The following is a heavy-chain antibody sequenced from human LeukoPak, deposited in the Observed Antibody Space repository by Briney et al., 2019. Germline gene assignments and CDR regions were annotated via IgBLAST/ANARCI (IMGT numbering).Heavy chain of an antibody. Sequence: SETLSLTCTVSAYSISSGYYWGWIRQPPGKGLEWIGTIYRSGSTYYNPSLKSRVTISVDTSKNQFSLKLSSVTAADTAVYFCARGFRGDNFDYWGQGTLVTVSS. CDR2: IYRSGST. CDR3: ARGFRGDNFDY. J-gene: IGHJ4*02. D-gene: IGHD7-27*01. V-gene: IGHV4-38-2*02. CDR1: AYSISSGYY.